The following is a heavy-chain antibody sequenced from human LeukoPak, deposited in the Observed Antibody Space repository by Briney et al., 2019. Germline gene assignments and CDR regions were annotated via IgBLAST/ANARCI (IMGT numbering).Heavy chain of an antibody. V-gene: IGHV4-59*01. D-gene: IGHD3-22*01. J-gene: IGHJ3*02. CDR1: GGSISSYY. Sequence: SETLSLTCTVSGGSISSYYWSWIRQPPGKGLEWIGYIYYSGSTNYNPSLKSRVTISVDTSKNQFSLKLSSVTAADTAVYYCARPTYYYDSSGGAFDIWGQGTMVTVSS. CDR3: ARPTYYYDSSGGAFDI. CDR2: IYYSGST.